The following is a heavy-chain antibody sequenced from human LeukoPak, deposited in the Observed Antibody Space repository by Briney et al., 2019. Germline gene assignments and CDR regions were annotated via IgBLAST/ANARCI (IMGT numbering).Heavy chain of an antibody. V-gene: IGHV1-2*02. J-gene: IGHJ4*02. D-gene: IGHD3-9*01. CDR3: ARELRYFDWLAENHYFDY. Sequence: GASVNVSCKASVYTFTGYYMHWVRQAPGQGLEWMGWINPNSGGTNYAQKFQGRVTMTRDTSISTAYMELSRLRSDDTAVYYCARELRYFDWLAENHYFDYWGQGTLVTVSS. CDR2: INPNSGGT. CDR1: VYTFTGYY.